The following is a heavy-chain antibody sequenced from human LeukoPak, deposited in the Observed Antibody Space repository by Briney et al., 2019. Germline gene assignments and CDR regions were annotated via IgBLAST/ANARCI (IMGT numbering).Heavy chain of an antibody. V-gene: IGHV4-61*10. J-gene: IGHJ3*02. Sequence: PSETLSLTCSVSGGSISSSHYYWNWVRQPAGKGLEWIGRISSSGSTTYSPSLQSRVTMSVGTSNNHFSLNFYSVTAADTAVYYCATNAGGNSLPVLDIWGQGTMVTVSS. CDR2: ISSSGST. D-gene: IGHD4-23*01. CDR3: ATNAGGNSLPVLDI. CDR1: GGSISSSHYY.